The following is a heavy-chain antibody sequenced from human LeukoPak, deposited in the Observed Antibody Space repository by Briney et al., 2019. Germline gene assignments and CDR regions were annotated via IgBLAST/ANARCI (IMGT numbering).Heavy chain of an antibody. CDR3: ASNFFYYDSGSYYSL. CDR1: GGSISSNTYY. CDR2: IYYSGTT. J-gene: IGHJ4*02. V-gene: IGHV4-39*01. D-gene: IGHD3-10*01. Sequence: SETLSLTCTVSGGSISSNTYYWGWVRQPPGRGLEWIGSIYYSGTTYYNPSLKSRVTISVDTSKNQFSLKLSSVTAADTAVYYCASNFFYYDSGSYYSLWGQGTLVTVSS.